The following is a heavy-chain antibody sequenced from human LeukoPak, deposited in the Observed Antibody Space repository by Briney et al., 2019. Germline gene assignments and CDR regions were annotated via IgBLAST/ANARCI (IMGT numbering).Heavy chain of an antibody. V-gene: IGHV3-21*01. Sequence: GGSLRLSCAASGFTFSSYSMNWVRQAPGKGLEWVSAISSDSNYIYYTDSVKGRFIISRDNAKNSLYLQMDSLRAEDTAVYYCAKDVRSDYFDSWGQGTLVTVSS. CDR1: GFTFSSYS. CDR3: AKDVRSDYFDS. J-gene: IGHJ4*02. CDR2: ISSDSNYI.